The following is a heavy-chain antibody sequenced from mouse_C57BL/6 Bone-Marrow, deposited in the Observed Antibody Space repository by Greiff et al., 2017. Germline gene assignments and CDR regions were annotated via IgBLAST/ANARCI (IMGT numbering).Heavy chain of an antibody. J-gene: IGHJ1*03. CDR2: INPNNGGT. CDR1: GYTFTDYN. Sequence: VQLQQSGPELVKPGASVKMSCKASGYTFTDYNMHWVKQSHGKSLEWIGYINPNNGGTSYNQKFKGKATLTVNKSSSTAYMELRSLTSEDSAVYYCARTTVVSDWYFDVWGTGTTVTVSS. D-gene: IGHD1-1*01. V-gene: IGHV1-22*01. CDR3: ARTTVVSDWYFDV.